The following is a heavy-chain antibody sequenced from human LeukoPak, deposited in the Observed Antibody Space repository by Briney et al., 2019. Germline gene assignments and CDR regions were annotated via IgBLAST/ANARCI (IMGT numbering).Heavy chain of an antibody. CDR1: GGSISSGGYS. J-gene: IGHJ4*02. CDR3: ARDLYGSGI. V-gene: IGHV4-31*03. D-gene: IGHD3-10*01. Sequence: SETLSLTCIVSGGSISSGGYSWSWIRQHPGKGLEWIGYIYYSGSTYYNPSLKSRVTISVDTSKNQFSLKLSSVTAADTAVYYCARDLYGSGIWGQGTLVTVSS. CDR2: IYYSGST.